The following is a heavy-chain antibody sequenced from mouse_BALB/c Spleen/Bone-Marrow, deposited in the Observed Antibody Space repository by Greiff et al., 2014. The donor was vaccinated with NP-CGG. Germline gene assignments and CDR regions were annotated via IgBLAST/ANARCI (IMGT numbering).Heavy chain of an antibody. V-gene: IGHV14-3*02. D-gene: IGHD2-4*01. Sequence: DVKLQESGAELVKPGASVKLSCTASGFNIKDTYMHWVKQRPEQGLEWIGRIDPANGNTKYDPKFQGKATITADTSSNTAYLQLSSLTSEDTAVYYCAGYDYYQAWFACWGQGTLVTVSA. CDR2: IDPANGNT. J-gene: IGHJ3*01. CDR3: AGYDYYQAWFAC. CDR1: GFNIKDTY.